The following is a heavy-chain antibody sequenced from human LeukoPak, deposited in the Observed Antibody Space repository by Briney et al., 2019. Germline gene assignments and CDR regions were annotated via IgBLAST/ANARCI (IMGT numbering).Heavy chain of an antibody. J-gene: IGHJ4*02. V-gene: IGHV3-53*01. Sequence: GGSLRLSCAASGFTVSSNYMSWVRQAAGKGLEWVSVIYIGGSTYYADSVKGRFTISRDNSKNTLYLQMNSLRAEDTAVYYCARGVYYYDSSGYPTFDYWGQGTLVTVSS. CDR3: ARGVYYYDSSGYPTFDY. CDR1: GFTVSSNY. D-gene: IGHD3-22*01. CDR2: IYIGGST.